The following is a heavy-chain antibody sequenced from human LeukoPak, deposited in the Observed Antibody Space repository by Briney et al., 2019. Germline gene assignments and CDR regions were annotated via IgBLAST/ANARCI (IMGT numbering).Heavy chain of an antibody. CDR2: IIPILGIA. J-gene: IGHJ4*02. Sequence: GASVKVSCKASGGTFSSYAISWVRQAPGQGLEWMGRIIPILGIANYAQKFQGRVTITADKSTSTAYMELSSLRSEDTAVYYCARELGGGAVALDYWGQGTLVTVSS. V-gene: IGHV1-69*04. CDR1: GGTFSSYA. D-gene: IGHD6-19*01. CDR3: ARELGGGAVALDY.